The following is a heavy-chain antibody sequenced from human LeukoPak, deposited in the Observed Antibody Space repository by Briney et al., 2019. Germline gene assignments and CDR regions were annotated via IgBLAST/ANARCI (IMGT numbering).Heavy chain of an antibody. CDR2: IRSKAYGGTT. V-gene: IGHV3-49*04. CDR3: TRGPSSGWYYFDY. CDR1: GFTFGDYA. D-gene: IGHD6-19*01. Sequence: GGSLRLSCTASGFTFGDYAMSWVRQAPGKGLEWVGFIRSKAYGGTTEYAGSVKGRFTISRDDSKSIAYLQMNSLKTEDTAVYYCTRGPSSGWYYFDYWGQGTLVAVSS. J-gene: IGHJ4*02.